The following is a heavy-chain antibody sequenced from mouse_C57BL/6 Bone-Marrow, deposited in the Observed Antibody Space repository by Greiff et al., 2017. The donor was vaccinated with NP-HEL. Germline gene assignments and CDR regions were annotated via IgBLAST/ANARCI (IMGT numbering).Heavy chain of an antibody. CDR2: IYPGNSDT. Sequence: EVKLVESGTVLARPGASVKMSCKTSGYTFTSYWMHWVKQRPGQGLEWIGAIYPGNSDTSYNQKFKGKAKLTAVTSASTAYMELSSLTNEDSAVYYCTSLYYYGSSYYAMDYWGQGTSVTVSS. D-gene: IGHD1-1*01. CDR3: TSLYYYGSSYYAMDY. J-gene: IGHJ4*01. V-gene: IGHV1-5*01. CDR1: GYTFTSYW.